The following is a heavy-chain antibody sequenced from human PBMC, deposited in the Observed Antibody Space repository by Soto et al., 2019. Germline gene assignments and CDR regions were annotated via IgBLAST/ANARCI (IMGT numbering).Heavy chain of an antibody. V-gene: IGHV3-74*01. CDR1: GFTFSSSW. CDR2: INSDGSRT. J-gene: IGHJ4*02. CDR3: ARGPTGWYGYDY. D-gene: IGHD6-19*01. Sequence: EVQLVASGGGLVQPGGSLRLSCAASGFTFSSSWMHWVRQAPGKGLVWVSRINSDGSRTNYADSVKGRFTISRDNAKNTLYLHRKSLRAEDTALYNCARGPTGWYGYDYWGQGTLVTVSS.